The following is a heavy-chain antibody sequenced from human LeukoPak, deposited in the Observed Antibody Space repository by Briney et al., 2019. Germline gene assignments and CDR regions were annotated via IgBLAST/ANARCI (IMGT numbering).Heavy chain of an antibody. Sequence: PGGSLRLSCAASGFAFGSYWMSWVRQAPGKGLEWVANIKQDGSEKYYVDSVKGRSTISRDNAKNSLYLQMNSLRAEDTAVHYCARIRDGYCISTSCRGAFDIWGQGTVVTVSS. V-gene: IGHV3-7*01. CDR1: GFAFGSYW. D-gene: IGHD2-2*03. J-gene: IGHJ3*02. CDR2: IKQDGSEK. CDR3: ARIRDGYCISTSCRGAFDI.